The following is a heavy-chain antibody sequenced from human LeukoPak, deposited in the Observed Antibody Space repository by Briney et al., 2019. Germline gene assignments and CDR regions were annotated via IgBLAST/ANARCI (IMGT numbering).Heavy chain of an antibody. CDR1: GGTFSRYA. Sequence: SVKVSCKASGGTFSRYAISWVRQAPGQGLEWMGRIIPIFGTANYAQKFQGRVTITTDESTSTAYMELSSLRSEDTAVYYCALLMVRNIVDIWGQGTMVTVAS. CDR2: IIPIFGTA. D-gene: IGHD3-10*01. CDR3: ALLMVRNIVDI. V-gene: IGHV1-69*05. J-gene: IGHJ3*02.